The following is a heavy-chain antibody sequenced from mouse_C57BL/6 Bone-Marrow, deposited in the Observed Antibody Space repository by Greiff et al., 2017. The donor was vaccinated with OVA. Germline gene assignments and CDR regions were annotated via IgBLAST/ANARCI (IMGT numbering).Heavy chain of an antibody. CDR2: IYPRSGYT. V-gene: IGHV1-81*01. CDR1: GYTFTSYG. Sequence: QVQLQQSGAELARPGASVKLSCKASGYTFTSYGISWVKQRTGQGIEWIGEIYPRSGYTYYNEKFKGKATLTADKSSSTAYMGLHSLTSEDSAVYFCARGWWGKGTLVTVSA. D-gene: IGHD3-3*01. J-gene: IGHJ3*02. CDR3: ARGW.